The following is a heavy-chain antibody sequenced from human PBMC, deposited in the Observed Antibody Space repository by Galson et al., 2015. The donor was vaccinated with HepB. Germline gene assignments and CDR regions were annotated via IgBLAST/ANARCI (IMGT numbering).Heavy chain of an antibody. CDR1: GYTFTSYA. Sequence: SVKVSCKASGYTFTSYAMHWVRQAPGQRLEWMGWINAGNGNTKYSQKFQGRVTITRDTSASTAYMELSSLRSEDTAVYYCARGGGYSSGWSYSYWYFDLWARGTLVTVSS. D-gene: IGHD6-19*01. CDR2: INAGNGNT. CDR3: ARGGGYSSGWSYSYWYFDL. V-gene: IGHV1-3*01. J-gene: IGHJ2*01.